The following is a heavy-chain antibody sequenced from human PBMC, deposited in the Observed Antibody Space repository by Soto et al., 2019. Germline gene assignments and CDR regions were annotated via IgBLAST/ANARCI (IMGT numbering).Heavy chain of an antibody. CDR3: ARRGSSWTGWFYP. CDR2: IYPVDSDT. D-gene: IGHD6-13*01. Sequence: AESLKISRKGSGYSFTSYWIGWVRQIPGKGLEWMGIIYPVDSDTRYSPSFQGQVTISADKSISTAYLQLSSLKASDTAMYYCARRGSSWTGWFYPWGQGTLVTVSS. J-gene: IGHJ5*02. V-gene: IGHV5-51*01. CDR1: GYSFTSYW.